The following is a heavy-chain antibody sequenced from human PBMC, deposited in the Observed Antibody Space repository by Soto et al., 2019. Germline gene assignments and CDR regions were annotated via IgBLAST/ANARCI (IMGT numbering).Heavy chain of an antibody. J-gene: IGHJ3*02. V-gene: IGHV4-61*01. CDR3: ARDYGGNSDWDAFDI. Sequence: SETLSLTCTVSGGSVSSGSYYWSWIRQPPGKGLEWIGYIYYSGSTNYNPSLKSRVTISVDTSKNQFSLKLSSVTAADTAVYYCARDYGGNSDWDAFDIWGQGTMVTVSS. CDR1: GGSVSSGSYY. D-gene: IGHD4-17*01. CDR2: IYYSGST.